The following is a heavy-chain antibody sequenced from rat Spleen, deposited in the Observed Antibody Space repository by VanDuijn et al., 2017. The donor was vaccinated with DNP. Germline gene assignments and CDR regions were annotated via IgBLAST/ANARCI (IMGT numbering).Heavy chain of an antibody. J-gene: IGHJ2*01. V-gene: IGHV5-25*01. CDR1: GFTFSNYY. CDR3: ARHRYYSGPYYFDY. CDR2: ISTSGSRT. D-gene: IGHD1-1*01. Sequence: EVQLVESGGGLVQPGRSLKLSCAASGFTFSNYYMAWVRQAPKKGLEWVATISTSGSRTYYPDSVKGRFTTSRDNAKSSLYLQMNSLKSEDTATYYCARHRYYSGPYYFDYWGQGVMVTVSS.